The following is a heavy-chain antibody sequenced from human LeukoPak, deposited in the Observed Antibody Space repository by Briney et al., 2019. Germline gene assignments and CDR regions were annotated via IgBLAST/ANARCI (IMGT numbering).Heavy chain of an antibody. Sequence: ASVKVSCKASGYTFNGYYMHWVRQAPGRGPEWMGWINPNSGDTNYAQKFQGRVTMTRDTSISTAYMELSRLRSDDTAVYYCARPDGYTGGNYGCWGQGTLVTVSS. CDR2: INPNSGDT. V-gene: IGHV1-2*02. D-gene: IGHD4-23*01. CDR3: ARPDGYTGGNYGC. CDR1: GYTFNGYY. J-gene: IGHJ4*02.